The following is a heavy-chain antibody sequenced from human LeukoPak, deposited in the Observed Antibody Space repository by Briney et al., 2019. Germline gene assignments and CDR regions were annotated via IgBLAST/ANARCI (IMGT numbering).Heavy chain of an antibody. CDR3: ARGRWLQYET. Sequence: SETLSLTCDVYGESFSGDYWSWIRQPPGKGLEWIGEINQSGSTNYIPSLKSRVTISVDTSKNQFSLKLISVTAADTAVYYCARGRWLQYETWGQGTLVTVSS. D-gene: IGHD5-24*01. CDR1: GESFSGDY. V-gene: IGHV4-34*01. J-gene: IGHJ5*02. CDR2: INQSGST.